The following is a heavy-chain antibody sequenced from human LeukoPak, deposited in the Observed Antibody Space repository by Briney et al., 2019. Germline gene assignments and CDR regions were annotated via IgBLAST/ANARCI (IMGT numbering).Heavy chain of an antibody. CDR3: ARHVVVVAATPDWFDP. CDR1: GGSISSSSYY. D-gene: IGHD2-15*01. CDR2: IYYSGST. V-gene: IGHV4-39*01. J-gene: IGHJ5*02. Sequence: PSETLSLTCTVSGGSISSSSYYWGWIRQPPGKGLEWIGSIYYSGSTYYNPSLKSRVTISVDTSKNQFSLKLSSVTAADTAVYYCARHVVVVAATPDWFDPWGQGTLSPSPQ.